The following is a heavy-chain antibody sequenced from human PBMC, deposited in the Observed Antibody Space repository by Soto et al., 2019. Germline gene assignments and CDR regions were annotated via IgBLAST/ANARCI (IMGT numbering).Heavy chain of an antibody. CDR2: IIPILGTA. V-gene: IGHV1-69*01. D-gene: IGHD3-22*01. CDR3: TSCDSNGYYPQNHY. CDR1: GGSFSSFS. J-gene: IGHJ4*02. Sequence: QVILAQSGAEVKKPGSSVKVSCKVSGGSFSSFSINWVRQAPGQRFEWMGGIIPILGTANFTQKFQDRVTFTADESTATYYTTLSSLTSEDTALYYCTSCDSNGYYPQNHYWGPGTQVTVSS.